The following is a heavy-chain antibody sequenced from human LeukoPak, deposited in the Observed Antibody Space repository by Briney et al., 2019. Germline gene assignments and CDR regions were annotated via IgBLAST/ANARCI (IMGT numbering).Heavy chain of an antibody. J-gene: IGHJ4*02. CDR3: ARDFRSMHYGSGSYYPFDY. Sequence: PGGSLRLSCAASGFTFSGYSMNWVRQAPGKGLEWVSSISSSSSYIYYADSVKGRFTISRDNAKNSLYLQMNSLRAEDTAVYYCARDFRSMHYGSGSYYPFDYWGQGTLVTVSS. CDR2: ISSSSSYI. V-gene: IGHV3-21*01. CDR1: GFTFSGYS. D-gene: IGHD3-10*01.